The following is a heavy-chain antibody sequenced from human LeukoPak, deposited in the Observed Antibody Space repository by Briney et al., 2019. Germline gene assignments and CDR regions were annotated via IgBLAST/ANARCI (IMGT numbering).Heavy chain of an antibody. CDR1: GFTFSSYE. J-gene: IGHJ5*02. D-gene: IGHD6-19*01. V-gene: IGHV3-48*03. Sequence: GGSLRLSCAASGFTFSSYEMNWVRQAPGKGLEWVSYISSSGSTIYYADSVKGRFTISRDNAKNSLYLQMKSLRAEDTAVYYCARQWLDHRFDPWGQGTLVTVSS. CDR3: ARQWLDHRFDP. CDR2: ISSSGSTI.